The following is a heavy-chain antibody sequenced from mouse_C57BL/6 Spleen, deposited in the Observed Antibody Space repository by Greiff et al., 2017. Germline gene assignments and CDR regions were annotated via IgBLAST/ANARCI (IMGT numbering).Heavy chain of an antibody. CDR2: IHPNSGST. CDR1: GYTFTSYW. CDR3: ARRTGTKRFDD. J-gene: IGHJ2*01. Sequence: QVQLQQPGAELVKPGASVKLSCKASGYTFTSYWMHWVKQRPGQGLEWIGMIHPNSGSTNYNEKFKSKATLTVDKSSSTADMQLSSLTSEDSAVYYCARRTGTKRFDDWGQGTTLTVS. D-gene: IGHD4-1*01. V-gene: IGHV1-64*01.